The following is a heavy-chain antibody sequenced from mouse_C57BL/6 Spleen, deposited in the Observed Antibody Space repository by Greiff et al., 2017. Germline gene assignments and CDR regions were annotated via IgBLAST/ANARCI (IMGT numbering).Heavy chain of an antibody. CDR1: GFTFSDYG. V-gene: IGHV5-17*01. D-gene: IGHD2-3*01. CDR3: ARRDVIYDGMDY. J-gene: IGHJ4*01. CDR2: ISSGSSTI. Sequence: EVHLVESGGGLVKPGGSLKLSCAASGFTFSDYGMHWVRQAPETGLEWVAYISSGSSTIYYADTVKGRFTISRDNAKNTLFLQMTSLRSEDTAMYYCARRDVIYDGMDYWGQGTSVTVSS.